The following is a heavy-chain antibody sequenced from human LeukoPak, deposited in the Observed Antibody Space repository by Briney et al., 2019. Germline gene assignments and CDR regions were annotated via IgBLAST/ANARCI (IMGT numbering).Heavy chain of an antibody. J-gene: IGHJ4*02. V-gene: IGHV3-48*03. Sequence: GGSLRLSCAASGFTFSSYEMNWVRQAPGKGLEWVSSISRGGSPIFYADSVRGRFTTSRDNAKKSLFLQMTSLIAEDTAVYYCTRVSWRGEIFWGQGTLVSVSS. CDR1: GFTFSSYE. CDR2: ISRGGSPI. CDR3: TRVSWRGEIF. D-gene: IGHD3-3*01.